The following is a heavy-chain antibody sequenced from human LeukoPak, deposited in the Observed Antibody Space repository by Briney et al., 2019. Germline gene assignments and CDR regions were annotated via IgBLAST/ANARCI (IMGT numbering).Heavy chain of an antibody. CDR3: ASISYGDYSFDY. J-gene: IGHJ4*02. CDR2: ISAYNGNT. CDR1: GYTFTSYG. D-gene: IGHD4-17*01. V-gene: IGHV1-18*01. Sequence: ASVKVSCKASGYTFTSYGISWVRQAPGQGLEWMGWISAYNGNTNYAQKLQGRVTMTTDTPTSTAYMELRSLRSDDTAVYYCASISYGDYSFDYWGQGTLVTVSS.